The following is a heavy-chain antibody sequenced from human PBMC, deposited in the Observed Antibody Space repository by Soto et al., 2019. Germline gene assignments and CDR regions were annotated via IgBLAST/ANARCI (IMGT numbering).Heavy chain of an antibody. CDR1: GFTLNKYA. J-gene: IGHJ4*02. D-gene: IGHD2-2*01. CDR2: VSASGGSP. V-gene: IGHV3-23*01. CDR3: AKDRSSTSCYAFDY. Sequence: EVQLLESGGGWVQPGGSLRLSCVASGFTLNKYAMSWVRQAPGKGLEWVSAVSASGGSPYYADSVKGRFTISRDNSRNTLYLQMNSLRAEDTAVYYCAKDRSSTSCYAFDYWGQGTLVIVSS.